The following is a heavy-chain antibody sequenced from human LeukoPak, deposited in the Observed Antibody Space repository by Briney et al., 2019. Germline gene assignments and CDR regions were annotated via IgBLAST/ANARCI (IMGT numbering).Heavy chain of an antibody. J-gene: IGHJ4*02. D-gene: IGHD2-2*01. CDR3: AKAYCSSTSCWLDY. V-gene: IGHV3-9*01. CDR2: ISWNSGSI. Sequence: GGSLRLSCAASGFTFDDYAMHWVRQAPGKGLEWVSGISWNSGSIGYADSVKGRFTISRDNAKNSLYLQMNSLRAEDTALYYCAKAYCSSTSCWLDYWGQGTLVTASS. CDR1: GFTFDDYA.